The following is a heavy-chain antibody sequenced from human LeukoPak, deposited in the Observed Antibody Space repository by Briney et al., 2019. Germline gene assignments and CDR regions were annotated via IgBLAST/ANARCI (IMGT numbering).Heavy chain of an antibody. CDR3: AKNAQMVVISDCFDY. Sequence: PGGSLRLSCVASRFVFTNYYMSWVRQTPGKGLDWIATISADGHTKYYADSAEGRFTISRDNAKDSFYLQMNSLRADDAAVYYCAKNAQMVVISDCFDYWGQGSLVTVSS. J-gene: IGHJ4*02. D-gene: IGHD3-22*01. CDR2: ISADGHTK. CDR1: RFVFTNYY. V-gene: IGHV3-11*01.